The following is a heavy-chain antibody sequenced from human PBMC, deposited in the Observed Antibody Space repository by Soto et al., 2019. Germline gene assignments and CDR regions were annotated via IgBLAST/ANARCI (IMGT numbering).Heavy chain of an antibody. CDR1: GGTVASSHW. J-gene: IGHJ5*02. CDR2: VYHTGDT. Sequence: GTLCLTCGVSGGTVASSHWWSWVRQAPGRGLEWIGNVYHTGDTNFNPSLQSRVTFSVDKSNNQFSLRLTSVTAADTAVYFCAREIVTAGGNNYFDPWGPGTLVTVSS. CDR3: AREIVTAGGNNYFDP. V-gene: IGHV4-4*01. D-gene: IGHD2-21*02.